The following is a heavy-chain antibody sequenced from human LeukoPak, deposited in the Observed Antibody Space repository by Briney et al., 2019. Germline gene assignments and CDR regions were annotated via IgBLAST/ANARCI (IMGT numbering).Heavy chain of an antibody. D-gene: IGHD4-11*01. CDR2: INRSGST. CDR3: ARSGQTTVAYLD. V-gene: IGHV4-34*01. J-gene: IGHJ4*02. Sequence: PSETLSLTCAVNGGSFSAYNWSWIRQPPGKGLEWIGEINRSGSTNYNPSLKSRVAISVDTSKTLFSLKLTSVTAADTAVYYCARSGQTTVAYLDWGQGSLVTVSS. CDR1: GGSFSAYN.